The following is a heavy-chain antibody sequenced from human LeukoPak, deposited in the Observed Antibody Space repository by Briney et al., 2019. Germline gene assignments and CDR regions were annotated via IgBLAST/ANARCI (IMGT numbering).Heavy chain of an antibody. CDR2: INHSGST. CDR1: GGSFSGYF. D-gene: IGHD3-3*01. CDR3: ARGRASYDFWSGYLFDY. V-gene: IGHV4-34*01. Sequence: SETLSLTCAVYGGSFSGYFWSWIRQPPGKGLEWIGEINHSGSTNYNPSLKSRVTISVDTSKNQFSPKLSPVTAADTAVYYCARGRASYDFWSGYLFDYWGQGTLVTVSS. J-gene: IGHJ4*02.